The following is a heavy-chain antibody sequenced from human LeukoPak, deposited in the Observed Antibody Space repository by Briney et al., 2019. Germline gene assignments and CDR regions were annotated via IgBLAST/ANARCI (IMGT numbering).Heavy chain of an antibody. CDR2: MNPNSGNT. J-gene: IGHJ5*02. CDR3: ARLSSHYGDYKVDP. CDR1: GYTFTSYD. V-gene: IGHV1-8*01. Sequence: ASVKVSCKASGYTFTSYDINWVRQATGQGLEWMGWMNPNSGNTGYAQKFQGRVTMTTDTSANTAYMDLSSLRSEDTAVYYCARLSSHYGDYKVDPWGQGTLVTVSS. D-gene: IGHD4-17*01.